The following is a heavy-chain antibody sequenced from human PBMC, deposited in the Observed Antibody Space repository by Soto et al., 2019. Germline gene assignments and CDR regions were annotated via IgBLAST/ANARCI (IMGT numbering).Heavy chain of an antibody. D-gene: IGHD3-10*01. CDR2: IYYPGST. Sequence: QLQLQESGPGLVKPSETLSLTCTVSGGSISSSSYNWAWIRQPPGKGLEWIGSIYYPGSTYYNPSLKSRVTRSVDTSNNQSSRKPNSVTAADTAVYYCARDYRSKNWFDPWGQGTLVTVSS. J-gene: IGHJ5*02. V-gene: IGHV4-39*01. CDR1: GGSISSSSYN. CDR3: ARDYRSKNWFDP.